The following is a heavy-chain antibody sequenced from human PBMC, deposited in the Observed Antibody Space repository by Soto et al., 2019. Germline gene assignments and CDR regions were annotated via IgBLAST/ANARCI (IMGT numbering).Heavy chain of an antibody. CDR3: VREAREYYGSPDGYFDL. D-gene: IGHD1-26*01. J-gene: IGHJ2*01. CDR1: GFTFRSSG. V-gene: IGHV3-33*01. CDR2: IWYDGSEK. Sequence: QVQLAESGGAVVQPGRSLRLSCVASGFTFRSSGMHCVRQAPGKGLEWVAVIWYDGSEKYYTDSVNGRFTISRENSNNTVFLQMNRLRAEETAVYFCVREAREYYGSPDGYFDLWGRGTLVTVSS.